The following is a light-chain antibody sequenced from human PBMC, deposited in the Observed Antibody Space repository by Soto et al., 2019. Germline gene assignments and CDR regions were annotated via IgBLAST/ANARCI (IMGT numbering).Light chain of an antibody. CDR2: GAS. Sequence: EIVITQSSATLSVXPXEXXTXXXIASQSVSSNLAWYQQKPGQAPRLLIYGASTRATGIPARFSGSGSGTEFTLTISSLQSEDFATYHCQQLTSYPRSTFAQGTKV. CDR3: QQLTSYPRST. V-gene: IGKV3-15*01. J-gene: IGKJ1*01. CDR1: QSVSSN.